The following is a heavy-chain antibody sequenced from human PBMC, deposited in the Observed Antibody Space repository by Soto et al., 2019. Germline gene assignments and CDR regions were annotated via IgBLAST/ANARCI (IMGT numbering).Heavy chain of an antibody. J-gene: IGHJ4*02. CDR2: IYYRGST. CDR1: GGSISSYY. CDR3: ARERTTDGYKREYYFDS. V-gene: IGHV4-59*01. Sequence: PSATLSITCTGSGGSISSYYWSWIRQPPGKGLEWIGYIYYRGSTNYNPSLKSRVTISVDTSKNQFSLKLSSVTAADTAVYYCARERTTDGYKREYYFDSWGQGTLVTVSS. D-gene: IGHD5-12*01.